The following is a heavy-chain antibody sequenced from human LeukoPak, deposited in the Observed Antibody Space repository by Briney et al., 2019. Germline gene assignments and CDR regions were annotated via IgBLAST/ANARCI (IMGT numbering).Heavy chain of an antibody. J-gene: IGHJ4*02. CDR2: ISYDGSNK. V-gene: IGHV3-30*18. CDR3: AKRQDYYGSGSYYNLLDY. CDR1: GFTFSSYV. D-gene: IGHD3-10*01. Sequence: PGRSLRLSCAASGFTFSSYVMHWVRQAPGKGLEWVAVISYDGSNKYYADSVKGRFTISRDNSKNTLYLQMNSLRAEDTAVYYCAKRQDYYGSGSYYNLLDYWGQGTLVTVSS.